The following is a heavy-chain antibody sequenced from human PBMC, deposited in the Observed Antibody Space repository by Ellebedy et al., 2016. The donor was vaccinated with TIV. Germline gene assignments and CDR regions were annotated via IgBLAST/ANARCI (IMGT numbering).Heavy chain of an antibody. CDR2: INEDGNKK. J-gene: IGHJ2*01. CDR3: ARAIYGASYL. D-gene: IGHD4-17*01. V-gene: IGHV3-7*01. Sequence: GGSLRLSCAASGFTLNNYWMTWVRQAPGKGLEWVANINEDGNKKHYVDSVKGRFTISRDNAGNSLYLQMNSLGAEDTAVYYCARAIYGASYLWGRGTLVIVSS. CDR1: GFTLNNYW.